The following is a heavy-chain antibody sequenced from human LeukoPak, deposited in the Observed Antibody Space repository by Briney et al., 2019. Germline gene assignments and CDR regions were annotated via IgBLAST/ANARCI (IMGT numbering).Heavy chain of an antibody. Sequence: SETLSLTRTVSGGSISSYYWSWIRQPPGKGLEWIGYIYYSGSTNYNPSLKSRVTISVDTSKNQFSLKLSSVTAADTAVYYCARDYRGWYNYFDYWGQGTLVTVSS. CDR3: ARDYRGWYNYFDY. J-gene: IGHJ4*02. CDR1: GGSISSYY. V-gene: IGHV4-59*01. CDR2: IYYSGST. D-gene: IGHD6-19*01.